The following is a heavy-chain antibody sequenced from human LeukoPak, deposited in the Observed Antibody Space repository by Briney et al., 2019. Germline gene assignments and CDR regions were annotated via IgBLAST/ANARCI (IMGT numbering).Heavy chain of an antibody. CDR3: ARDAGYVRFDF. Sequence: GGSLTLSCAASGFTFSTYTMHWVRQAPGKGLEYVSSISGNGGSREYANSVKGRFTISRDNSRNALYLQMGSLRAEDMAVYYCARDAGYVRFDFWGQGTLATVSS. D-gene: IGHD5-18*01. CDR1: GFTFSTYT. V-gene: IGHV3-64*01. J-gene: IGHJ4*02. CDR2: ISGNGGSR.